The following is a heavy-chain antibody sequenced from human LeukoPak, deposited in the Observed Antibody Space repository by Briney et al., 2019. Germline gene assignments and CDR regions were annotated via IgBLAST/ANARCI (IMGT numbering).Heavy chain of an antibody. V-gene: IGHV3-30*03. CDR3: VRGAYSSSWLNFDY. D-gene: IGHD6-13*01. J-gene: IGHJ4*02. Sequence: GGSLRLSCAASGFTFSSYGMHWVRQAPGKGLEWVAVISYDGSNKYYADSVKGRFTVSRDNSKNTLYLQMNSLRAEDTAVYYCVRGAYSSSWLNFDYWGQGTLVTVFS. CDR1: GFTFSSYG. CDR2: ISYDGSNK.